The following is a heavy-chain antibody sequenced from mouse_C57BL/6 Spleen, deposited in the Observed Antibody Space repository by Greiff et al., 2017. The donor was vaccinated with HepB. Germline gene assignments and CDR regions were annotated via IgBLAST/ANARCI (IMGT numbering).Heavy chain of an antibody. CDR3: ARARTGYFDY. CDR2: ISGGGGNT. Sequence: EVMLVESGGGLVKPGGSLKLSCAASGFTFSSYTMSWVRQTPEKRLEWVATISGGGGNTYYPDSVKGRFTISRDNAKNTLYLQMSSLRSEDTALYYCARARTGYFDYWGQGTTLTVSS. J-gene: IGHJ2*01. D-gene: IGHD4-1*01. V-gene: IGHV5-9*01. CDR1: GFTFSSYT.